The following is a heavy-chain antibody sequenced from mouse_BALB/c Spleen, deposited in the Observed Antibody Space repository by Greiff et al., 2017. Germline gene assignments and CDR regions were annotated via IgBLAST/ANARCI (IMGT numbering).Heavy chain of an antibody. D-gene: IGHD1-1*01. Sequence: EVKLVESGGGLVQPGGSRKLSCAASGFTFSDYGMAWVRQAPGKGPEWVAFISNLAYSIYYADTVTGRFTISRENAKNTLYLEMSSLRSEDTAMYYCARDGFYGSSHYFDYWGQGTSVTVSS. CDR2: ISNLAYSI. CDR1: GFTFSDYG. V-gene: IGHV5-15*02. J-gene: IGHJ4*01. CDR3: ARDGFYGSSHYFDY.